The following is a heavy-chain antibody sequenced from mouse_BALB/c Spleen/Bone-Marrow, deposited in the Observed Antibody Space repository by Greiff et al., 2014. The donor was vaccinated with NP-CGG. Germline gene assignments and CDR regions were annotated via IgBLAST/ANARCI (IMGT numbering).Heavy chain of an antibody. CDR2: IDPSDSYT. CDR3: ARDSITTVVATDY. CDR1: GYTFTCYW. J-gene: IGHJ2*01. V-gene: IGHV1-69*02. Sequence: VQLQQSGAELVKPGASVKLSCKASGYTFTCYWMHWVKQRPGQGLEWIGEIDPSDSYTNYNQKFKGKATLTVDKSSSTTYMQLSSMTSEDSAVYYCARDSITTVVATDYWGQGTTLTVS. D-gene: IGHD1-1*01.